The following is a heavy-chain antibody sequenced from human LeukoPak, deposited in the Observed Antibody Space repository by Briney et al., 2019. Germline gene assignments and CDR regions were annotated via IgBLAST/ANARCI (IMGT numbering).Heavy chain of an antibody. CDR3: ARDGLGVYCSGGSCGVG. Sequence: PGGSLRLSCAVSGFSVSDKYMSWVRQAPGKGLEWVSVFYVGGATYYADSVKDRFTISRDNSKNMLYLQMNSLRAEDTAVYYCARDGLGVYCSGGSCGVGWGQGTLVTVSS. CDR2: FYVGGAT. V-gene: IGHV3-53*01. J-gene: IGHJ4*02. D-gene: IGHD2-15*01. CDR1: GFSVSDKY.